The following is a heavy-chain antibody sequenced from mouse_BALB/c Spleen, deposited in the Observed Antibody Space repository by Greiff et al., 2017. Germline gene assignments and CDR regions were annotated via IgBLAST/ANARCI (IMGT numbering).Heavy chain of an antibody. Sequence: VKVVESGPGLVAPSQSLSITCTVSGFSLTSYGVHWVRQPPGKGLEWLGVIWAGGSTNYNSALMSRLSISKDNSKSQVFLKMNSLQTDDTAMYYCARDRYDDWYFDVWGAGTTVTVSS. CDR3: ARDRYDDWYFDV. CDR1: GFSLTSYG. J-gene: IGHJ1*01. V-gene: IGHV2-9*02. D-gene: IGHD2-14*01. CDR2: IWAGGST.